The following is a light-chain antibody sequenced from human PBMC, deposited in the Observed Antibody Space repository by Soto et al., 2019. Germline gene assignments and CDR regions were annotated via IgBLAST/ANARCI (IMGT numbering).Light chain of an antibody. V-gene: IGLV2-8*01. CDR2: EVS. CDR3: SSYGGSNSVV. CDR1: SSDVGGYNY. Sequence: QSVLTQPPSASGSPGQSVTISCTGSSSDVGGYNYVSWYQQHPGKAPKLMIYEVSTRPSGVPDRLSGSKSGNTASLTVSGLQAEDEADYYCSSYGGSNSVVFGGGTMVTVL. J-gene: IGLJ2*01.